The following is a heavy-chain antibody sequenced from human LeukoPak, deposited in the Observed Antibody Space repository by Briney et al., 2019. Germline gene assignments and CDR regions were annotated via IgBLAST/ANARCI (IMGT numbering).Heavy chain of an antibody. CDR3: AKGPVVRYGVGGAWRVDY. CDR2: ISGSGGST. J-gene: IGHJ4*02. V-gene: IGHV3-23*01. Sequence: GGSLRLSCAASGFTFSSYAMSWVRQAPGKGLEWVSAISGSGGSTYYADSVKGRFTISRDNSKNTLYLQMNSLRAEDTAVYYCAKGPVVRYGVGGAWRVDYWGQGTLVTVSS. D-gene: IGHD4-17*01. CDR1: GFTFSSYA.